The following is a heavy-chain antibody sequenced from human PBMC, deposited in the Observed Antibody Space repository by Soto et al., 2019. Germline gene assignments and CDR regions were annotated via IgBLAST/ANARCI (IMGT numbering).Heavy chain of an antibody. J-gene: IGHJ6*02. D-gene: IGHD3-22*01. V-gene: IGHV3-15*01. CDR1: GFTFSNAW. CDR2: IKSKTDGGTT. Sequence: WSLRLSCAASGFTFSNAWMSWARQALGKGLEWVGRIKSKTDGGTTDYAAPVKGRFTISRDDSKNTLYLQMNSLKTEDTAVYYCTTDLKNYYDSSGYYSGTVVYYYGMDVWGQGTTVTVSS. CDR3: TTDLKNYYDSSGYYSGTVVYYYGMDV.